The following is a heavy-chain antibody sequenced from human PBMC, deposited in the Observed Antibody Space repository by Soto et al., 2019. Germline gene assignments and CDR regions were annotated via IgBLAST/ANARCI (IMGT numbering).Heavy chain of an antibody. V-gene: IGHV1-3*01. CDR2: INAGNSNT. CDR3: ARGSGYYYGDDY. Sequence: ASVKVSCKASGYAFTSYAMHSVRHAPGQRLEWMGWINAGNSNTRYSQKFQGRVNITRDTSASTAYMELRSLRSEYTSVSYCARGSGYYYGDDYWGQGTLVTVSS. CDR1: GYAFTSYA. J-gene: IGHJ4*02. D-gene: IGHD3-22*01.